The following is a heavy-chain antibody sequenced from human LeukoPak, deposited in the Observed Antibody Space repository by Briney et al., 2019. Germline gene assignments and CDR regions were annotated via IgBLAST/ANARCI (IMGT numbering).Heavy chain of an antibody. J-gene: IGHJ3*02. CDR2: INHSGST. CDR1: GGSFSAYY. CDR3: ARVSRLWWARDI. Sequence: SETLSLTCAVYGGSFSAYYWSWIRQPPGNGLEWIGEINHSGSTNYNPSLKSRVNISVDTSKNQFSLKLSSVTAADTAVYYCARVSRLWWARDIWGQGTMVTVSS. D-gene: IGHD2-21*01. V-gene: IGHV4-34*01.